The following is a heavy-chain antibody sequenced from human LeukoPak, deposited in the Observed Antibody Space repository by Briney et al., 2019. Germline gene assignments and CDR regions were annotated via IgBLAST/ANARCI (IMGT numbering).Heavy chain of an antibody. J-gene: IGHJ4*02. CDR1: GFTFSSYS. V-gene: IGHV3-21*01. D-gene: IGHD3-22*01. Sequence: PGGSLRLSCAASGFTFSSYSMNWVRQAPGKGLEWVSSISSSSGYIYYADSVKGRFTVSRDNAKNSLYLQMNSLRAEDTAVYYCARKDRLGYDYDQGPIDYWGQGTLVTVSS. CDR2: ISSSSGYI. CDR3: ARKDRLGYDYDQGPIDY.